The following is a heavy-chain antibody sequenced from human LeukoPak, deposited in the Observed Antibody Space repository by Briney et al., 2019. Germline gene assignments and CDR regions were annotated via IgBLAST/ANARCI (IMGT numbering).Heavy chain of an antibody. CDR1: GGSITFGSYY. Sequence: SETLSLTCTVSGGSITFGSYYWTWIRQPAGNGLEGIGRIYTSGRTFYNPSLKSRVTISMDTSMNQFSLRLNSVTAADTAVYYCARARVIPASFDDWGQGTLVTVSS. D-gene: IGHD3-16*02. V-gene: IGHV4-61*02. CDR2: IYTSGRT. J-gene: IGHJ4*02. CDR3: ARARVIPASFDD.